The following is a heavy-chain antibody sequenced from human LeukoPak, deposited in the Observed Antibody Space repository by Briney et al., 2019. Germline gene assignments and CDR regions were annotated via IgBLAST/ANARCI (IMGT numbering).Heavy chain of an antibody. CDR2: IYYSGST. D-gene: IGHD3-22*01. V-gene: IGHV4-59*01. J-gene: IGHJ3*02. CDR3: ASSGYYYSAFDI. Sequence: SETLSLTCTVSGGSISSYYWSWIRQPPGKGLEWIGYIYYSGSTNYNPSLKSRVTISVDTSKNQFSLKPSSVTAADTAVYYCASSGYYYSAFDIWGQGTMVTVSS. CDR1: GGSISSYY.